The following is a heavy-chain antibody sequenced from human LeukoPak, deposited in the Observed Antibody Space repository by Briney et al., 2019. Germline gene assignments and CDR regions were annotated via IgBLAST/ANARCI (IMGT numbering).Heavy chain of an antibody. CDR1: GYTFINYA. V-gene: IGHV1-3*03. D-gene: IGHD1-26*01. CDR3: ARSLGMGATLDY. Sequence: ASVKVSCKASGYTFINYAMHWVRQAPGQRLEWMGWINAGNGNTRYSQEFKGRVTITRDTSASTVYMELSSLRSEDMAVYFCARSLGMGATLDYWGRGTLVTVSS. CDR2: INAGNGNT. J-gene: IGHJ4*02.